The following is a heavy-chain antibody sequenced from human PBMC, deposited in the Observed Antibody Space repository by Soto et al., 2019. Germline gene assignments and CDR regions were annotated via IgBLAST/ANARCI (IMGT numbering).Heavy chain of an antibody. Sequence: PGESLKISCKGSGYKFTTYWIGWVRQMPGKGLEWMAIIYPDDSDSRYSPSFQGQVTISADKSISTAYLQWSSLKASDTAIYYCARLGAAVPAASGYSSGFDPWGQGTLVTVSS. CDR2: IYPDDSDS. CDR3: ARLGAAVPAASGYSSGFDP. J-gene: IGHJ5*02. V-gene: IGHV5-51*01. D-gene: IGHD2-2*01. CDR1: GYKFTTYW.